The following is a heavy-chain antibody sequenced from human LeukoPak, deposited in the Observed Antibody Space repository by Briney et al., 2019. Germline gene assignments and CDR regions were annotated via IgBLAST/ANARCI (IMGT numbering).Heavy chain of an antibody. CDR3: ASYSGSYYAAFDI. D-gene: IGHD1-26*01. V-gene: IGHV3-13*04. CDR2: IGTSGDT. CDR1: GFTFSSYD. Sequence: GGSLRLSCAASGFTFSSYDMHWVRQATGKGLEWVSVIGTSGDTYYAGSVKGRFTISRDNAKKSLYLQMNSLRAEDTAVYYCASYSGSYYAAFDIWGQGTMVTVSS. J-gene: IGHJ3*02.